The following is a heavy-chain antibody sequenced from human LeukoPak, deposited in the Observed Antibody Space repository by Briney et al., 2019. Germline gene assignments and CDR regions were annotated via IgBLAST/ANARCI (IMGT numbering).Heavy chain of an antibody. V-gene: IGHV4-34*01. CDR3: ARVTGYDYVWGSYRYPKEFDY. CDR2: INHSGST. J-gene: IGHJ4*02. D-gene: IGHD3-16*02. CDR1: GGSFSGYY. Sequence: SETLSLTCAVYGGSFSGYYWSWIRQPPGKGLEWIGVINHSGSTNYNPSLKSRVTISVDTSKNQFSLKLSSVTAADTAVYYCARVTGYDYVWGSYRYPKEFDYWGQGTLVTVSS.